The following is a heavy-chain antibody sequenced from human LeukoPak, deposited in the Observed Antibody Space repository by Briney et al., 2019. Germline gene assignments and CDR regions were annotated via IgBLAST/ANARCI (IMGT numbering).Heavy chain of an antibody. CDR1: GGSISSYY. Sequence: SETLSLTCTVSGGSISSYYWSWIRQPPGKGLEWIAYISDIGSINYNPSLKSRVTISLDTSKNQFSLKLSSVTAADTAVYYCARVRKDYDILTGYYNGYNWFDPWGQGTLVTVSS. CDR2: ISDIGSI. D-gene: IGHD3-9*01. V-gene: IGHV4-59*08. CDR3: ARVRKDYDILTGYYNGYNWFDP. J-gene: IGHJ5*02.